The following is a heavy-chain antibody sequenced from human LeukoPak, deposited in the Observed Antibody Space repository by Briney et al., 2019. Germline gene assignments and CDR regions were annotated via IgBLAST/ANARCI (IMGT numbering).Heavy chain of an antibody. J-gene: IGHJ6*03. Sequence: GASVKVSCKASGGTFSSYAISWVRQAPGQGLEWMGGIIPIFGTANYAQKFQGRVTITTDESTSTAYMELSSLRSEDTAVYYCARDPLPEASSSDRYYYYYMDVWGKGTTVTVSS. V-gene: IGHV1-69*05. CDR1: GGTFSSYA. D-gene: IGHD6-6*01. CDR2: IIPIFGTA. CDR3: ARDPLPEASSSDRYYYYYMDV.